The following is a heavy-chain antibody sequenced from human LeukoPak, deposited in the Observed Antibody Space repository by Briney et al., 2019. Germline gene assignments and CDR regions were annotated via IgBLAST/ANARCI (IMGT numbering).Heavy chain of an antibody. CDR1: GGSISSYY. Sequence: SETLSLTCIVSGGSISSYYWSWIRQPPGKGLEWIGYIYYSGSTNYTPSLKSRVTISVDTSKNQFSLKLNSVTAADTAVYYCARSGRGSSAGFDYWGQGTLVTVSS. CDR2: IYYSGST. CDR3: ARSGRGSSAGFDY. D-gene: IGHD3-10*01. J-gene: IGHJ4*02. V-gene: IGHV4-59*01.